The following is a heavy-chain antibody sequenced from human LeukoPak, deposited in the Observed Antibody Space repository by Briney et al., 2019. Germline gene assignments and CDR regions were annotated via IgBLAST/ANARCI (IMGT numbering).Heavy chain of an antibody. Sequence: GGSLRLSCAASGFPFSSYWMSWVRQAPGKGREWVANIKQDGGEKFYVDSVRGRFTISRDNAKNSLYLRMNSLRAEDTAVYYCAREDHSNYNYWGQGTLVTVSS. CDR3: AREDHSNYNY. J-gene: IGHJ4*02. CDR2: IKQDGGEK. CDR1: GFPFSSYW. V-gene: IGHV3-7*01. D-gene: IGHD4-11*01.